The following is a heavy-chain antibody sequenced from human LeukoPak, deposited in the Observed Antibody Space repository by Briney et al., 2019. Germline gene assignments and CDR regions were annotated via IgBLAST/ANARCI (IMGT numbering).Heavy chain of an antibody. CDR1: GYTFTGYY. Sequence: ASVKVSCKASGYTFTGYYMHWVRQAPGQGLEWMGWINPNSGGTNYAQKFQGRVTMTRDTSISTAYMELSRLRSDNTAVYYCARAAAVAGTRNDAFDIWGQGTMVTVSS. CDR2: INPNSGGT. CDR3: ARAAAVAGTRNDAFDI. V-gene: IGHV1-2*02. J-gene: IGHJ3*02. D-gene: IGHD6-19*01.